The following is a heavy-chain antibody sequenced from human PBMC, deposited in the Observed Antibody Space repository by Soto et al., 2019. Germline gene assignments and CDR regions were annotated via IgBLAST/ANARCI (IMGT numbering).Heavy chain of an antibody. J-gene: IGHJ4*02. D-gene: IGHD2-21*01. CDR3: VRDWSYSFDY. V-gene: IGHV3-48*01. CDR2: SSASSSAT. Sequence: EVQLVESGGGLVQPGGSLRLSCSASGFALNDYNMKWVRQAPGKGLEWVSDSSASSSATYYADSVKGRFTISRDNAKNSLSLQMNNLRAEDTAIYYCVRDWSYSFDYWGQGTLVTVSS. CDR1: GFALNDYN.